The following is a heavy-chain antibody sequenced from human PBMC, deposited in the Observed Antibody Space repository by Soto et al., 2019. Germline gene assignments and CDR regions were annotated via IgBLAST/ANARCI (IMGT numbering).Heavy chain of an antibody. J-gene: IGHJ4*02. V-gene: IGHV3-30*18. CDR1: RFTFSSYA. Sequence: VQLVESGGGVVQPGSSLRLSCAASRFTFSSYAMHWVRQAPGEGLEWVAMISYDGSNQYYADSVKGRFTISRDNSKNTLYLQMNSLRPEDTAVYYCAKGGASSSSDYWGQGTLVTVSS. CDR3: AKGGASSSSDY. D-gene: IGHD6-13*01. CDR2: ISYDGSNQ.